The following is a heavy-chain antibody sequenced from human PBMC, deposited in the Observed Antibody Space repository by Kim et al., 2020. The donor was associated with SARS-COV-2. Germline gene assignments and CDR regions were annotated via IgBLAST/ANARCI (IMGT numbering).Heavy chain of an antibody. CDR3: ANTNAHS. V-gene: IGHV3-53*01. CDR2: LYPGGDT. CDR1: GFTVSTNY. Sequence: GGSLRLSCAASGFTVSTNYMGWLRQAPGKGLEWVSVLYPGGDTTYADSLKGRFTISRDSSKNTVYLQMNSLRTDDTAVHYCANTNAHSWGQGTLVTVSS. J-gene: IGHJ4*02. D-gene: IGHD2-8*01.